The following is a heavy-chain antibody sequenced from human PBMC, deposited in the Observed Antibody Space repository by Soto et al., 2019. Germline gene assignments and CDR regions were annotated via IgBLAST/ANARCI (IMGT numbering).Heavy chain of an antibody. CDR3: ARGDGYEYYYGMEF. CDR1: GFTFSSYA. CDR2: ISYDGSNK. D-gene: IGHD6-6*01. V-gene: IGHV3-30-3*01. J-gene: IGHJ6*02. Sequence: QVQLVESGGGVVQPGRSLRLSCAASGFTFSSYAMHWVRQAPGKGLEWVAVISYDGSNKYYADSVKGRFTISRDKSKNTLDRQLDSLSAEDTAVDYCARGDGYEYYYGMEFWGRGMTVTVS.